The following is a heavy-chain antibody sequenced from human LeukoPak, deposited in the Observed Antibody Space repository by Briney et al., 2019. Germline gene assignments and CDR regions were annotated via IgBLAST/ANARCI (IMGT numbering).Heavy chain of an antibody. CDR3: AREASLVRGIFITRYGLDV. Sequence: PSETLSLTCTVSGSSVSSGTYYWTWIRQPPGKGLEWIAYISDNENTNYNPSLKSRLTISLDTSKNQFSLRLSSVTAADTAVYYCAREASLVRGIFITRYGLDVWGKGTTVTVSS. V-gene: IGHV4-61*01. D-gene: IGHD3-10*01. CDR1: GSSVSSGTYY. CDR2: ISDNENT. J-gene: IGHJ6*04.